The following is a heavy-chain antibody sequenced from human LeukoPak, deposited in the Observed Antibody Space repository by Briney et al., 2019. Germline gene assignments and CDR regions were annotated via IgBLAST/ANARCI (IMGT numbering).Heavy chain of an antibody. Sequence: PSETLSLTCAVYGGSFSGYYWSWIRQPPGKGREWIGEINHSGSTNYNPSLKSRVTISVDTSKNQFSLKLSSVTAADTAVYYCARGYESAIYYYMDVWGKGTTVTVSS. CDR3: ARGYESAIYYYMDV. D-gene: IGHD5-12*01. CDR1: GGSFSGYY. J-gene: IGHJ6*03. V-gene: IGHV4-34*01. CDR2: INHSGST.